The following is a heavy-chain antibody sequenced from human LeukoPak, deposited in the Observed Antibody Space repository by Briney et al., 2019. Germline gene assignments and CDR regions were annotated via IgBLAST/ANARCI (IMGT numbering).Heavy chain of an antibody. J-gene: IGHJ3*02. CDR1: GGSISSYF. V-gene: IGHV4-59*01. D-gene: IGHD1-26*01. CDR3: ARDRRWDLLHAFDI. CDR2: AHYSEST. Sequence: SETLSLTCTVSGGSISSYFWSWIRQPLGKGLEWIAYAHYSESTNYNPSLKSRVTISLDTSKNQFSLMLNSVTAADTAVYHCARDRRWDLLHAFDIWGQGTMVTVSS.